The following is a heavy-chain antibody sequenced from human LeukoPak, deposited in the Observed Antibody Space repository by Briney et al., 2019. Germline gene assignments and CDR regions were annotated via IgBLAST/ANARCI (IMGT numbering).Heavy chain of an antibody. CDR1: GFTFSGFV. Sequence: AVGALRLSCAAPGFTFSGFVMNWVRQTPGEGLEWGSSIGGSGGGTYYADSVKGRFTISRDNSKNTLYLLMNTLSGDDTAVYYCAKISGAGSSHSDSWGQGTLVTVSS. D-gene: IGHD6-13*01. J-gene: IGHJ4*02. CDR2: IGGSGGGT. V-gene: IGHV3-23*01. CDR3: AKISGAGSSHSDS.